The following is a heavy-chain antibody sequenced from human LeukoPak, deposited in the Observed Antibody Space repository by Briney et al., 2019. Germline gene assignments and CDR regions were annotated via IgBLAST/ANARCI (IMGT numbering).Heavy chain of an antibody. V-gene: IGHV4-31*03. Sequence: SQTLSLTCTVSGGSISSGGYYWSWIRQHPGKGLEWIGYIYYSGSTYYNPSLKSRVTISVDTSKNQFSLKLSSVTAADTAVYYCASSTGTTSEALSGLNYWGQGTLVTVSS. D-gene: IGHD1-7*01. CDR3: ASSTGTTSEALSGLNY. J-gene: IGHJ4*02. CDR2: IYYSGST. CDR1: GGSISSGGYY.